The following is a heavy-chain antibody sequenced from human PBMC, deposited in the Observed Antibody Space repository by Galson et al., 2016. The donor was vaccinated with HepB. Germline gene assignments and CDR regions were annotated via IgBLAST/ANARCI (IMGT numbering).Heavy chain of an antibody. D-gene: IGHD2-15*01. V-gene: IGHV3-30*04. CDR2: ISYDGSQK. J-gene: IGHJ4*02. CDR3: GRGPRAMTVAATGANLDN. CDR1: GFPFSIYA. Sequence: SLRLSCAASGFPFSIYAMHWVRQAPGKGLEWVAVISYDGSQKYYADSAEGRITISRDNSKTTLFLQMYSLRVEDTAVYYCGRGPRAMTVAATGANLDNWGQGTLVTVSS.